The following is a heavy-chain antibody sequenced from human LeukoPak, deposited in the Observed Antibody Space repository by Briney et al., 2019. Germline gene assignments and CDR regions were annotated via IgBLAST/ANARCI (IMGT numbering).Heavy chain of an antibody. Sequence: GASVKVSCKASGYTFTSYGISWVRQAPGQGLEWMGWISAYNGNTNYAQKLQGRVTMTTDTSTSTAYMELRSLRSDDTAVYYCARDRDSYGPGPFDYWGPGTLVTVSS. CDR1: GYTFTSYG. V-gene: IGHV1-18*01. CDR3: ARDRDSYGPGPFDY. J-gene: IGHJ4*02. D-gene: IGHD5-18*01. CDR2: ISAYNGNT.